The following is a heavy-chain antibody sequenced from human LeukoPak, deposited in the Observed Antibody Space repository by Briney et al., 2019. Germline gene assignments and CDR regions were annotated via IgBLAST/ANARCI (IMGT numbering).Heavy chain of an antibody. J-gene: IGHJ4*02. D-gene: IGHD6-25*01. V-gene: IGHV1-46*01. CDR1: GYTFTDYY. Sequence: VASVKVSCKASGYTFTDYYLHWVRQAPGQGLEWMGVINPSGANTGYAQKFQGRVSLTRDTSTSTVYMELSSLRSQDTAVYYCARGPAAANFDYWGQGTLVTVSS. CDR3: ARGPAAANFDY. CDR2: INPSGANT.